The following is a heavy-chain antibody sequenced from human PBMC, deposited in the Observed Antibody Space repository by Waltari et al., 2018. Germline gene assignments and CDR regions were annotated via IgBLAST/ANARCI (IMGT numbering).Heavy chain of an antibody. Sequence: VQLVESGGGVVQPGRSLRLSSTASEFTFSSYPMPWVRQAPGKGLEWVAVISYNERNIYYVDSVKGRFTISRDNSKKMLYLQMNSLITEDTAVYYCARDYCDRTNCHGMDVWGQGTTVIVSS. J-gene: IGHJ6*02. D-gene: IGHD3-22*01. V-gene: IGHV3-30*04. CDR1: EFTFSSYP. CDR2: ISYNERNI. CDR3: ARDYCDRTNCHGMDV.